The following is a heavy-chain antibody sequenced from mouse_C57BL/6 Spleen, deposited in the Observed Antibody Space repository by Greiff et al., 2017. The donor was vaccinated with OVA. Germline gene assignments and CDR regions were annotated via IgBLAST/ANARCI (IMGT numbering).Heavy chain of an antibody. CDR3: ARDDPCLDY. V-gene: IGHV5-4*01. J-gene: IGHJ4*01. CDR2: ISDGGSYT. Sequence: EVKLVESGGGLVKPGGSLKLSCAASGFTFSSYAMSWVRQTPEKRLEWVATISDGGSYTYYPDNVKGRFTISRDNAKNNLYLQMSHLKSEDTAMYYCARDDPCLDYWGQGTSVTVSS. CDR1: GFTFSSYA.